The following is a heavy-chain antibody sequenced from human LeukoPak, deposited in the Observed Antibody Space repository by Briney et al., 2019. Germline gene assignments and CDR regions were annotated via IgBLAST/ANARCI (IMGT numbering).Heavy chain of an antibody. CDR2: IYYSGST. D-gene: IGHD5-18*01. CDR1: GGSISSYY. CDR3: ARGAGGYSYGP. Sequence: SETLSLTCTVSGGSISSYYWSWIRQPPGKGLEWIGYIYYSGSTNYNPSLKSRVTISVDTSKNQFSLKLSSVTAADTAVYYCARGAGGYSYGPWGQGTLVTVSS. J-gene: IGHJ5*02. V-gene: IGHV4-59*01.